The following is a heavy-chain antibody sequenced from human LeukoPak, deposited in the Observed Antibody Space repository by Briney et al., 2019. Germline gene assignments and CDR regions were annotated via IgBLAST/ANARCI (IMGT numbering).Heavy chain of an antibody. CDR2: ISSGGRYV. Sequence: GGSLRLSCAASGFSFITYSMNWVRQAPGKGLEWVSSISSGGRYVYYADSVKGRFTISRDNAKNSLYLHMDSLRAEDTAVYYCARGAYSSGWAYFDHWGQGTLVTVSS. J-gene: IGHJ4*02. D-gene: IGHD6-19*01. CDR3: ARGAYSSGWAYFDH. CDR1: GFSFITYS. V-gene: IGHV3-21*01.